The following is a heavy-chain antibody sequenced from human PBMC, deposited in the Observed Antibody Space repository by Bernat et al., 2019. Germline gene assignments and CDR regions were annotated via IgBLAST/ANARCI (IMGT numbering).Heavy chain of an antibody. D-gene: IGHD5/OR15-5a*01. J-gene: IGHJ4*02. V-gene: IGHV3-23*01. CDR3: AKGPSVGVWRYYFDY. CDR2: ISGSGGST. CDR1: GFTFSSYA. Sequence: EVQLLESGGGLVQPGGSLRLSCAASGFTFSSYAMSWVRQSPGKGLEWVSAISGSGGSTYYADSVKGRFTISRDNSKKTLYMQMNSLRAEDTAVYYCAKGPSVGVWRYYFDYWGQGTLVTVSS.